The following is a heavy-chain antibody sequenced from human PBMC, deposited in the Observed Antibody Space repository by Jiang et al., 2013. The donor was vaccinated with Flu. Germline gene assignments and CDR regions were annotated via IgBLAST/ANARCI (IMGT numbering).Heavy chain of an antibody. J-gene: IGHJ3*02. CDR1: GDSTNTYF. Sequence: SGPGLVKPSETLSLTCTVSGDSTNTYFWSWIRQPPGKGLEWIGYMYYSGSTKYSPSLSSRVTISVDTSKRQFSLKLSSVTAADTAMYYCARVRGNSFGYGFFDMWGQGTMVTVSS. CDR2: MYYSGST. V-gene: IGHV4-59*01. CDR3: ARVRGNSFGYGFFDM. D-gene: IGHD5-18*01.